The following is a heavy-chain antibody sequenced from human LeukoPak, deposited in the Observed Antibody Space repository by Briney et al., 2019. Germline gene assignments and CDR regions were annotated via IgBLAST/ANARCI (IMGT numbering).Heavy chain of an antibody. V-gene: IGHV4-4*08. J-gene: IGHJ4*02. D-gene: IGHD2-21*02. CDR1: GGSISSNY. CDR3: TRDIGDFVSDF. CDR2: IYYNGNT. Sequence: SETLSLTCTVSGGSISSNYWSWIRQPPGKGLEWIGYIYYNGNTNYNPSLKSRVTISADTSKNQFALDLRSVTAADTAVYYCTRDIGDFVSDFWGEGTLVTVSS.